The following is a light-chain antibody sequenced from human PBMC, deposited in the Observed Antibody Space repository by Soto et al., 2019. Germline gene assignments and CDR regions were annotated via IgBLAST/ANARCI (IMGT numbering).Light chain of an antibody. CDR3: SSYAGSNSVI. J-gene: IGLJ2*01. V-gene: IGLV2-8*01. CDR1: SSDVGGNNY. Sequence: QSALTQPPSASGSPGQSVAISCTGTSSDVGGNNYVSWYQQHPGKAPKLLVYEVTKRPAGVPDRFSDSKSGNTASLTVSGLQAEDEADYYCSSYAGSNSVIFGGGTKVTVL. CDR2: EVT.